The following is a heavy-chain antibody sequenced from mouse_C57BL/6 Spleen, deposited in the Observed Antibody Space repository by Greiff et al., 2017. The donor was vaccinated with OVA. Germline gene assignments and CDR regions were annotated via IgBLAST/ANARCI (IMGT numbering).Heavy chain of an antibody. D-gene: IGHD2-3*01. V-gene: IGHV1-52*01. CDR1: GYTFTSYW. CDR2: IDPSDSET. Sequence: VQLQQPGAELVRPGSSVKLSCKASGYTFTSYWMHWVKQRPIQGLEWIGNIDPSDSETHYNQKFKDKATLTVDKSSSTAYMQLSSLTSEDSAVYYCARGGYSSYWYFDVWGTGTTVTVSS. CDR3: ARGGYSSYWYFDV. J-gene: IGHJ1*03.